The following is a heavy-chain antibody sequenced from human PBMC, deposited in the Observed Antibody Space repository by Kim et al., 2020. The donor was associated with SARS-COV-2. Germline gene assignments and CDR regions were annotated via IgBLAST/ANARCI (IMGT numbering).Heavy chain of an antibody. Sequence: SETLSLTCTVSGGSISSSSYYWGWIRQPPGKGLEWIGSIYYSGSTYYNPSLKSRVTISVDTSKNQFSLKLSSVTAADTAVYYCAREGYDSSGYYYVPYYYYGMDVWGQGTTVTVSS. V-gene: IGHV4-39*02. CDR1: GGSISSSSYY. D-gene: IGHD3-22*01. CDR2: IYYSGST. CDR3: AREGYDSSGYYYVPYYYYGMDV. J-gene: IGHJ6*02.